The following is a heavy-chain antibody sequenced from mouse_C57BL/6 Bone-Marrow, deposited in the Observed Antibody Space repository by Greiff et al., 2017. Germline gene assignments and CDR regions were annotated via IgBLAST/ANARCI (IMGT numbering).Heavy chain of an antibody. CDR1: GYAFTNYL. V-gene: IGHV1-54*01. J-gene: IGHJ3*01. CDR2: INPGSGGT. D-gene: IGHD1-1*01. Sequence: VQLQQSGAELVRPGTSVTVSCKASGYAFTNYLIEWVKQRPGQGLEWIGVINPGSGGTNYNEKFKGKATLTADKSSSTAYMQLSSLTSEDSAVYFCARSHYGSSPAWFAYWGQGTLVTVSA. CDR3: ARSHYGSSPAWFAY.